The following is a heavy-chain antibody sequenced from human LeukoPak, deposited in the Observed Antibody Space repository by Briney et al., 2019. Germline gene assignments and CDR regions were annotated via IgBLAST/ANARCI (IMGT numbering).Heavy chain of an antibody. CDR2: IHYSGST. V-gene: IGHV4-59*08. Sequence: SETLSLTCTVSGGSISSYYWNWMRQPPGKGLEWIGYIHYSGSTKYNPSLKSRVTISVDTSKNQFSLKLSYVTAADTAVYYCARWYSSSWAFDYWGQGTLVPVSS. CDR3: ARWYSSSWAFDY. D-gene: IGHD6-13*01. CDR1: GGSISSYY. J-gene: IGHJ4*02.